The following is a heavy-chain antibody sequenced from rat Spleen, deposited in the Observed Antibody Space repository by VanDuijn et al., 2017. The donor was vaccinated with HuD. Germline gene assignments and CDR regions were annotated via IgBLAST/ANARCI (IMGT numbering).Heavy chain of an antibody. Sequence: QVQLKESGPGLVQPSQTLSLTCTVSGFSLTDYSVHWVRQPPGKGPEWMGRIQSGGSTDYNSALKSRLSISRDTSKSQVFLKMNSLQTEDTAIYFCTRGFGAWGQGASVTVSS. J-gene: IGHJ4*01. V-gene: IGHV2-19*01. CDR1: GFSLTDYS. CDR2: IQSGGST. CDR3: TRGFGA. D-gene: IGHD4-3*01.